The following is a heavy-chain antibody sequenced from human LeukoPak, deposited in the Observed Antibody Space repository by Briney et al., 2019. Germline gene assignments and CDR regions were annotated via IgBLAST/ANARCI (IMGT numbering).Heavy chain of an antibody. CDR1: GFTFSDYY. CDR3: ASPYYYDSSGYYYREDFDY. CDR2: ISSSGSTI. J-gene: IGHJ4*02. V-gene: IGHV3-11*01. Sequence: GGSLRLSCAASGFTFSDYYMSWIRQAPGKGLEWVSYISSSGSTIYYADSVKGRFTISRDNAKNPLYLQMNSLRAEDTAVYYCASPYYYDSSGYYYREDFDYWGQGTLVTVSS. D-gene: IGHD3-22*01.